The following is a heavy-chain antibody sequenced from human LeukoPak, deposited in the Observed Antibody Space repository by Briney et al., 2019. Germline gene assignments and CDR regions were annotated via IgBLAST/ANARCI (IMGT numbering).Heavy chain of an antibody. J-gene: IGHJ5*02. D-gene: IGHD3-10*01. CDR1: GGSISSYY. Sequence: SETLSLTCSVSGGSISSYYWSWIRQPARKGLEWIGRIYTSGSTNYNPSLKSRVTMSVDTSKNQFSLKLSSVTAADTAVYYCARDSGSGSWQNWFHPWGQGTLVTVSS. CDR2: IYTSGST. CDR3: ARDSGSGSWQNWFHP. V-gene: IGHV4-4*07.